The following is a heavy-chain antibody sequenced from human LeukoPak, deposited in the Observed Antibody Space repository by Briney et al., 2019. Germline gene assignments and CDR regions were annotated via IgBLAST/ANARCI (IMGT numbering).Heavy chain of an antibody. D-gene: IGHD2/OR15-2a*01. J-gene: IGHJ4*02. CDR1: GNYW. Sequence: GGSLRLSCAASGNYWMHWVRQAPGKGLVWVSHINSDGSWTSYADSVKGRFTISKDNAENTVYLQMNNLRAEDTAVYYCVSFYEAYWGRGTLVTVSS. V-gene: IGHV3-74*01. CDR3: VSFYEAY. CDR2: INSDGSWT.